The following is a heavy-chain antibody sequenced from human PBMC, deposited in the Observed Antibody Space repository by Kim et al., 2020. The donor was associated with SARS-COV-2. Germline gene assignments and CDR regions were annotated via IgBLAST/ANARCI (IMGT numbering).Heavy chain of an antibody. CDR3: ARYIPTTVPVYYYYGMDV. D-gene: IGHD4-17*01. V-gene: IGHV1-8*01. CDR1: GYTFTSYD. J-gene: IGHJ6*02. CDR2: MNPNSGNT. Sequence: ASVKVSCKASGYTFTSYDINWVRQATGQGLEWMGWMNPNSGNTGYAQKFQGRVTMTRNTSISTAYMELSSLRSEDTAVYYCARYIPTTVPVYYYYGMDVWGQGTTVTVSS.